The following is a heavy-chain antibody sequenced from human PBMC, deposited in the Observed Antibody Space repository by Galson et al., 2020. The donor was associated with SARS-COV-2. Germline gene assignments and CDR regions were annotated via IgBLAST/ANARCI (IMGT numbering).Heavy chain of an antibody. Sequence: ASVKVSCKASGYTFTSYYMHWVRQAPGQGLEWMGIINPSGGSTSYAQKFQGRVTMTRDTSTSTVYMELSSLRSEDTAVYYCARGHPTVYSSSSGLLNWFDPWGQGTLVTVSS. J-gene: IGHJ5*02. CDR3: ARGHPTVYSSSSGLLNWFDP. D-gene: IGHD6-6*01. CDR2: INPSGGST. V-gene: IGHV1-46*01. CDR1: GYTFTSYY.